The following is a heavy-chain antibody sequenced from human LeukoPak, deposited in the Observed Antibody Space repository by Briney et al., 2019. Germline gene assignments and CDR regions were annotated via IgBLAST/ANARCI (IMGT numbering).Heavy chain of an antibody. CDR1: GGSIRNYY. D-gene: IGHD2-2*01. CDR3: ARGRRRTDIVVVPAARNAFDI. CDR2: IYYSGST. J-gene: IGHJ3*02. Sequence: SETLSLTCTVSGGSIRNYYWNWIRQPPGKGLEWIGYIYYSGSTKYNPSLKSRITISVDTSKNQFSLKLSSVTAADTAVYYCARGRRRTDIVVVPAARNAFDIWGQGTMVTVSS. V-gene: IGHV4-59*12.